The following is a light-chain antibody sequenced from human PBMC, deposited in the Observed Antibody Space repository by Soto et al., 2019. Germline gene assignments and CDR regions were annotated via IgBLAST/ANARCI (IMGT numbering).Light chain of an antibody. CDR2: RAS. J-gene: IGKJ5*01. CDR1: QSVAGTY. Sequence: EIVMTQSPATLSVSPGERATLSCRASQSVAGTYLAWYQQKPGQAPRLLIYRASSRATGIPDRFSGSGSGTDFTLTISRLEPEDFAVYYCQQYANSPITFGQGTRLEI. V-gene: IGKV3-20*01. CDR3: QQYANSPIT.